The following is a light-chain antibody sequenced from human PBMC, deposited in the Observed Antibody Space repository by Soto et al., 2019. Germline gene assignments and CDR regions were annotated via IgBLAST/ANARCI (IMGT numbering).Light chain of an antibody. Sequence: QPVLTQPPSASGTPGQRVTISCSGGSSNIGSNYVDWYQQLPGTAPKLLIYTDDQRPSGVPDRFSGSKAGTSASLAISGLQSEDEADYFCAAWDDSLNGPVFGGGTKLTVL. V-gene: IGLV1-44*01. CDR1: SSNIGSNY. CDR2: TDD. J-gene: IGLJ3*02. CDR3: AAWDDSLNGPV.